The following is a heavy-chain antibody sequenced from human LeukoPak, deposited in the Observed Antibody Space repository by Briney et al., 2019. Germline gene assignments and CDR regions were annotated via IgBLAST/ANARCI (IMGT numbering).Heavy chain of an antibody. Sequence: SETLSLTCRVSGGSISSYSWGWIRQPPGKDLEWIGYITYSGSTNYNPSLMSRGSISKTTSKTQFSHKLSSVTAADTAVYYCARDRLPGTRNSGAFDIWGQGTMVTVSS. D-gene: IGHD1-1*01. CDR2: ITYSGST. J-gene: IGHJ3*02. V-gene: IGHV4-59*01. CDR3: ARDRLPGTRNSGAFDI. CDR1: GGSISSYS.